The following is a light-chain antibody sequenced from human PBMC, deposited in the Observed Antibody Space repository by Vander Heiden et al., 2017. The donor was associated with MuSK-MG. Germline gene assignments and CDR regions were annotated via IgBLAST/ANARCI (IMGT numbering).Light chain of an antibody. Sequence: AISMTQSPSLLSASTGDRVTISCRMIQAISRYSAWYQQKPEKSPELLIYDASTLQSSVTSRLSSSRSATKFTLPISCLLSEEFATYYCRQHHSYPRTFGQGTKVEIK. CDR3: RQHHSYPRT. J-gene: IGKJ1*01. CDR2: DAS. CDR1: QAISRY. V-gene: IGKV1D-8*02.